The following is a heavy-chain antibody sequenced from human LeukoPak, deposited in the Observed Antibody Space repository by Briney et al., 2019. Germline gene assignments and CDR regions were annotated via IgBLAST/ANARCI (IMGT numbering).Heavy chain of an antibody. D-gene: IGHD6-13*01. CDR3: ARAAPYSSSFKYFQH. CDR2: ISSSSSTI. CDR1: GFTFSSYS. J-gene: IGHJ1*01. Sequence: GGSLRLSCAASGFTFSSYSMNWVRQAPGKGLEWVSYISSSSSTIYYADSVKGRFTISRDNAKNSLYLQMNSLRDEDTAVNYCARAAPYSSSFKYFQHWGQGTLVTVSS. V-gene: IGHV3-48*02.